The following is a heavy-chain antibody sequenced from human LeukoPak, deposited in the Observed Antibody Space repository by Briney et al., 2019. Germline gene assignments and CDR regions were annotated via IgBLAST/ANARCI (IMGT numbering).Heavy chain of an antibody. J-gene: IGHJ4*02. CDR3: ARDDSDILTGYSIRFDY. CDR2: ISSSGSTI. CDR1: GFTFSDYY. V-gene: IGHV3-11*01. Sequence: GGSLRLSCAASGFTFSDYYMSWIRQAPGKGLEWVSYISSSGSTIYYADSVKGRFTISRDNAKNSLYLQMNSLRAEDTAVYYCARDDSDILTGYSIRFDYWGQGTLVTVSS. D-gene: IGHD3-9*01.